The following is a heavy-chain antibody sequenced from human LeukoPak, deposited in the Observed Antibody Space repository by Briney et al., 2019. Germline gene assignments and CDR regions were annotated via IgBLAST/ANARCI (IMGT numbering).Heavy chain of an antibody. CDR3: ARGDYYGSGNYGFKYFDY. V-gene: IGHV4-31*03. D-gene: IGHD3-10*01. CDR1: GGSISSGGYY. CDR2: IYYSGST. Sequence: RSSETLSLTCTVSGGSISSGGYYWSWIRQHPGKGLEWIGYIYYSGSTYYNPSLKSRVTISVDTSKNQFSLKLSSVTAADTAVYYCARGDYYGSGNYGFKYFDYWGQGTLVTVSS. J-gene: IGHJ4*02.